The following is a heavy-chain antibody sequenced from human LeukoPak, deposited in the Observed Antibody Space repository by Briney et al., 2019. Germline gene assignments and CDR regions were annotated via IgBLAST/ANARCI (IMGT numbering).Heavy chain of an antibody. CDR1: GYTFTTYG. CDR3: ARDETAYCGGDCYSGY. CDR2: ISAYNGNT. D-gene: IGHD2-21*02. Sequence: ASVKVSCKASGYTFTTYGINWVRQAPGQGLEWMGWISAYNGNTNYAQNLQGRVTLTTDTSASTAYMELRSLRSDDTAVYYCARDETAYCGGDCYSGYWGQGTLVTVSS. V-gene: IGHV1-18*01. J-gene: IGHJ4*02.